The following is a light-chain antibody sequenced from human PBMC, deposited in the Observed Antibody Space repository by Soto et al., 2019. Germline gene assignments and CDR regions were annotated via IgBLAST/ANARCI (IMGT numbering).Light chain of an antibody. J-gene: IGLJ1*01. Sequence: HSVLTQTESVSGNPGTSITFSYPGTSNDVGGYDYVSWYQQRPGKVPKLMIYDVSYRPSGVSNRFSGSKSGNTASLNISGLQAEDEADYYCSSQTSSSTLVFGTGNKVTVL. CDR2: DVS. CDR3: SSQTSSSTLV. V-gene: IGLV2-14*01. CDR1: SNDVGGYDY.